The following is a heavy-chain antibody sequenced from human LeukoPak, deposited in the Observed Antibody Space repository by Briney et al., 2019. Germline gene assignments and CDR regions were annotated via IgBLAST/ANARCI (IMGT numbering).Heavy chain of an antibody. Sequence: SQTLSLTCAVSSGSISSGGYSWSWIRQPPGKGLEWIGYIYHSGSTYYNPSLKSRVTISVDRSKNQFSLKLSSVTAADTAVYYCAREDSSGWYRRGAFDIWGQGTMVTVSS. CDR2: IYHSGST. D-gene: IGHD6-19*01. CDR3: AREDSSGWYRRGAFDI. V-gene: IGHV4-30-2*01. CDR1: SGSISSGGYS. J-gene: IGHJ3*02.